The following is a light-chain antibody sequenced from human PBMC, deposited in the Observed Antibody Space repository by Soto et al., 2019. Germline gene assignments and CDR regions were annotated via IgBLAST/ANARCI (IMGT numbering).Light chain of an antibody. CDR3: QQYYSYPPT. J-gene: IGKJ2*01. V-gene: IGKV1-8*01. Sequence: AIRMTQSPSSFSASTGDRVTITCRASQGISSYLAWYQQKPGKAPKLLIYAASTLQSGVPSRFSGSGSGTDFTLTISFLQSEDFGTYYCQQYYSYPPTFGQGTKLEIK. CDR1: QGISSY. CDR2: AAS.